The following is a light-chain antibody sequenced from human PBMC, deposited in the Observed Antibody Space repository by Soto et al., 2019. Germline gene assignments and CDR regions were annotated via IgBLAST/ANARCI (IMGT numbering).Light chain of an antibody. V-gene: IGLV1-47*01. J-gene: IGLJ1*01. CDR2: HNY. Sequence: QSVLTQPPSASGTPGQRVTISCSGSSSNIGSDFVYWYQQLPGTAPKLLIYHNYQLPSGVPDLFSGSKSGTSGSLAISDLRSEDEADYYCSAWDDILSAYVFGAGTKLPVL. CDR1: SSNIGSDF. CDR3: SAWDDILSAYV.